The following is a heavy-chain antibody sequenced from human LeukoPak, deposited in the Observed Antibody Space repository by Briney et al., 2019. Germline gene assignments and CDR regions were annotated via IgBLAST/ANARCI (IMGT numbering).Heavy chain of an antibody. Sequence: QSGGSLRLSCAASGFTFSSYAMSWVRQAPGKRLEWVSAISGSGGSTYYADSVKGRFTISRDNSKNTLYLQMNSLRAEDTAVYYCANNVEMASFDYWGQGTLVTVSS. J-gene: IGHJ4*02. D-gene: IGHD5-24*01. CDR2: ISGSGGST. CDR1: GFTFSSYA. V-gene: IGHV3-23*01. CDR3: ANNVEMASFDY.